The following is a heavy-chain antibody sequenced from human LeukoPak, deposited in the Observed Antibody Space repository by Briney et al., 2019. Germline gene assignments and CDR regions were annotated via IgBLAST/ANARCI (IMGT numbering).Heavy chain of an antibody. Sequence: SETLSLTCTVSGGSISSSSYYWGWIRQPPGKGLEWIGSIYYSGSTYYNPSLKSRVTISVDTSKNQFSLKLSSVTAADTAVYYCPRHEIVPAASHFDYWGQGTLVTVSS. D-gene: IGHD2-2*01. CDR2: IYYSGST. CDR3: PRHEIVPAASHFDY. CDR1: GGSISSSSYY. J-gene: IGHJ4*02. V-gene: IGHV4-39*01.